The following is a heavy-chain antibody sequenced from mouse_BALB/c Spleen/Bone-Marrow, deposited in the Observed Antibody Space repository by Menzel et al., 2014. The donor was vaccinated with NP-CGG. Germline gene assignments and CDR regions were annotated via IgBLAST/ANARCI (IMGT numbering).Heavy chain of an antibody. CDR1: GYTFTDYA. Sequence: VQLQESGPELVRPGVSVKISCKGSGYTFTDYAMHWVKQSHAKSLEWIGVISTYTGNTYYNQKFKGKATVTVDKSSSATYMELARLTSEDSAFYCCARGNGYDGAWFAYWGQGTLVTVSA. CDR2: ISTYTGNT. J-gene: IGHJ3*01. D-gene: IGHD2-2*01. V-gene: IGHV1-67*01. CDR3: ARGNGYDGAWFAY.